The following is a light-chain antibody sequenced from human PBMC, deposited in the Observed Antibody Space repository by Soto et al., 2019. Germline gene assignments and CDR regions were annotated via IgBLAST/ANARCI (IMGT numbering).Light chain of an antibody. V-gene: IGKV3D-15*01. CDR3: QQYNSWPLT. J-gene: IGKJ4*01. Sequence: EIVMTQSPATLSVSLGERATLSCRASQSVGSDLAWYQQKPGQAPRLVIYDIFTRATSVPTRISGSGSGTEFTLTISSLQSEDFAVYYCQQYNSWPLTFGGGTKVDIK. CDR2: DIF. CDR1: QSVGSD.